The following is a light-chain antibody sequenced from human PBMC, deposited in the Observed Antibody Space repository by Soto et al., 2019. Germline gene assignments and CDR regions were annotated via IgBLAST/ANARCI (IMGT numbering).Light chain of an antibody. Sequence: EIVMTQSPATLSVSPGERATLSCRASQSVSSNLAWYQQKPGQAPRRLIYGASTRATGIPARFSGSGSGTEFTLTISSLQSEDFAVYYCQQYNNSPFTFGPGTKVDIK. J-gene: IGKJ3*01. CDR1: QSVSSN. V-gene: IGKV3-15*01. CDR2: GAS. CDR3: QQYNNSPFT.